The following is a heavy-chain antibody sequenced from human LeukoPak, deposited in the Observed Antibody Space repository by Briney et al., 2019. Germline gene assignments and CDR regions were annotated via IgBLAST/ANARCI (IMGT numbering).Heavy chain of an antibody. CDR3: ARGRRHCSSTSCYTPYYYYGMDV. J-gene: IGHJ6*02. CDR1: GGSISSYY. Sequence: PSETLSLTCTVSGGSISSYYWSWIRQRPGKGLEWIGYIYYSGSANYNPSLKSRVTISVDTSKNQFSLKLSSVTAADTAVYYCARGRRHCSSTSCYTPYYYYGMDVWGQGTTVTVSS. V-gene: IGHV4-59*12. CDR2: IYYSGSA. D-gene: IGHD2-2*02.